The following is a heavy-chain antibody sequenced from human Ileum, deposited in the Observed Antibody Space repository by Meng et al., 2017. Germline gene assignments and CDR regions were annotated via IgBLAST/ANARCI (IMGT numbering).Heavy chain of an antibody. CDR1: GYSFSTYW. V-gene: IGHV5-51*01. CDR3: ARGLAVAADS. D-gene: IGHD6-19*01. CDR2: IYPSDSAT. J-gene: IGHJ4*02. Sequence: KVSCKGSGYSFSTYWIGWVRQMPGKGLEWRGLIYPSDSATKYSPSFHGQVTISVDKSINTAYLQWTNLKATDTAMYYCARGLAVAADSWGQGTLVTVSS.